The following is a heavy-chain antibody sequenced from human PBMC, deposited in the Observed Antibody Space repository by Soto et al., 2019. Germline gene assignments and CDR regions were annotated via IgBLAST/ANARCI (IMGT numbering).Heavy chain of an antibody. Sequence: QVQLVESGGGVVQPGWSLRLSCAASGFTFSSYAMHWVRQAPGKGLEWVAVISYDGSNKYYADSVKGRFTISRDNSKNTLYLQMNSLRAEDTAVYYCARDPMGRYYGSGSYYFDYWGQGTLVTVSS. CDR3: ARDPMGRYYGSGSYYFDY. CDR2: ISYDGSNK. J-gene: IGHJ4*02. CDR1: GFTFSSYA. V-gene: IGHV3-30-3*01. D-gene: IGHD3-10*01.